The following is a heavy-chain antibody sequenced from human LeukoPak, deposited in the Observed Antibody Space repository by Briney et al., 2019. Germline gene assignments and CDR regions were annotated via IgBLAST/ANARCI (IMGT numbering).Heavy chain of an antibody. V-gene: IGHV3-23*01. CDR3: AKGGAATMRDGYNYYYYYMEV. D-gene: IGHD5-24*01. CDR1: GITFSSHA. CDR2: ISGSGGHT. Sequence: GGSLRLSCAASGITFSSHAMSWDRQAPGKGLEWVSLISGSGGHTYYGDSVKGRFTISRDNSTNRLYLQMNSLRPEDTAVYYCAKGGAATMRDGYNYYYYYMEVWGRGTTVTVSS. J-gene: IGHJ6*03.